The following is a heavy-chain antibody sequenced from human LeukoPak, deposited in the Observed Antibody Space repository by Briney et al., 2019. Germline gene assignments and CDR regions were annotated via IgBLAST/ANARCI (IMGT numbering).Heavy chain of an antibody. CDR3: AKEELRRITMWGYMDV. CDR1: GFSVSSNY. D-gene: IGHD3-10*02. V-gene: IGHV3-53*05. J-gene: IGHJ6*03. Sequence: TGGSLRLSCAASGFSVSSNYMNWVRQAPGKGLEWVSVIYSGVSTYYADSVRGRFTISRDNSKNTLYLQMNSLRADDTAVYYCAKEELRRITMWGYMDVWGKGTTVTISS. CDR2: IYSGVST.